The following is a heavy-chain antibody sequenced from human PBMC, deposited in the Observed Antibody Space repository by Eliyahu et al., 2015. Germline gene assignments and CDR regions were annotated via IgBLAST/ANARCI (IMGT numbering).Heavy chain of an antibody. V-gene: IGHV3-48*01. Sequence: EVRLVESGGAVVQPGGSXRLSCXAXGFXFSXYILNWVRQAPGKGLEWFSYISSSSTVTYYADSVKGRFTISRDNAENSLFLQMNNLRAEDTGVYYCVRAEEITIFGVAQPTPCDYWGQGTLVSVSS. CDR3: VRAEEITIFGVAQPTPCDY. D-gene: IGHD3-3*01. CDR1: GFXFSXYI. J-gene: IGHJ4*02. CDR2: ISSSSTVT.